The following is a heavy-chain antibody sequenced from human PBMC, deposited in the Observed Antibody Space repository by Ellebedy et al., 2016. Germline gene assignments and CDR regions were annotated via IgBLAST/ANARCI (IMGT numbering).Heavy chain of an antibody. Sequence: ASVKVSCXVSGYTLTELSMHWVRQAPGKGLEWMGGFDPEDGETIYAQKFQGRVTMTEDTSTDTAYMELSSLRSEDTAVYYCATDYRVDTAMVRSGPVGYWGQGTLVTVSS. J-gene: IGHJ4*02. CDR3: ATDYRVDTAMVRSGPVGY. CDR1: GYTLTELS. D-gene: IGHD5-18*01. V-gene: IGHV1-24*01. CDR2: FDPEDGET.